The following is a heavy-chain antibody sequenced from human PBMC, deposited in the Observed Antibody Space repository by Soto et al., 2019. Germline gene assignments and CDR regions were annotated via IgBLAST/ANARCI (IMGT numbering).Heavy chain of an antibody. V-gene: IGHV3-23*01. D-gene: IGHD6-13*01. CDR2: ISGIGGTS. J-gene: IGHJ4*01. CDR3: AKGRGSSWTIDY. CDR1: GFNFRSYA. Sequence: DVELSESGGGLVQPGGSLRLSCAASGFNFRSYAMSWVRRAPGKGLEWVSAISGIGGTSYFADSVRGRFTISRDNSKNTLYLQLSSLRVEDTAEYFCAKGRGSSWTIDYWGHGTLVTVSS.